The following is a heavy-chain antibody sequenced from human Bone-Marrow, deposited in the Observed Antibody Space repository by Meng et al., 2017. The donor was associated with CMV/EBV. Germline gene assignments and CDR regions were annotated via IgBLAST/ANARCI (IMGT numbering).Heavy chain of an antibody. J-gene: IGHJ4*02. CDR1: GYTFTSYA. V-gene: IGHV7-4-1*02. Sequence: QVQLVQAGSELKQPGASVKVSCRPSGYTFTSYAMNWVRQAPGQGLEWMGWINTITGDPTYAQGFTGRFVFSLDTSVSTAYLQISSLKTDDTAVYYCARGSLEADEDPGWGQGTLVIVSS. CDR3: ARGSLEADEDPG. D-gene: IGHD6-13*01. CDR2: INTITGDP.